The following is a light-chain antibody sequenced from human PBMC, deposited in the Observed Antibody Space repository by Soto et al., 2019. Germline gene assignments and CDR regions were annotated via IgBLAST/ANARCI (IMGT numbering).Light chain of an antibody. CDR1: QSISDT. CDR3: QQYNDWPPLT. Sequence: EIVMTQSPATLSVSPGGRVTLSCRASQSISDTIAWYQQKPGQAPRLLIYGASARATGIPAKFSGSGSGTEFTLTISNLQSEDFAVYYCQQYNDWPPLTFGGGTKVDIK. V-gene: IGKV3D-15*01. CDR2: GAS. J-gene: IGKJ4*01.